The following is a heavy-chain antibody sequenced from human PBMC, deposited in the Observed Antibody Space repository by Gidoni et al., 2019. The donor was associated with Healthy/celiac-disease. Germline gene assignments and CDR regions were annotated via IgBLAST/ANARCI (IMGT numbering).Heavy chain of an antibody. CDR2: INAGNGNT. D-gene: IGHD3-16*01. CDR3: ARDLERIMITFGGVMYTPDAFDI. Sequence: QVQLVQSGAEVKKPGASVKVSCKASGYTFTSYAMHWVRQAPGQRLEWMGWINAGNGNTKYSQKFQGRVTITRDTSASTAYMELSSLRSEDTAVYYCARDLERIMITFGGVMYTPDAFDIWGQGTMVTVSS. V-gene: IGHV1-3*01. J-gene: IGHJ3*02. CDR1: GYTFTSYA.